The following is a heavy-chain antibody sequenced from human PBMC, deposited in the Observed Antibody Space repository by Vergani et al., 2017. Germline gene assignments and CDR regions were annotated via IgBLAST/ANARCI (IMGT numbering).Heavy chain of an antibody. J-gene: IGHJ6*03. CDR3: ARTSHPGNYYYYYYMDV. Sequence: VQLVESGGGLVQPGGSLRLSCAASGFTFSSYSMNWVRQAPGKGLEWIGEINHSGSTNYNPSLKSRVTISVDTSKNQFSLKLSSVTAADTAVYYCARTSHPGNYYYYYYMDVWGKGTTVTVSS. CDR1: GFTFSSYS. CDR2: INHSGST. V-gene: IGHV4-34*01.